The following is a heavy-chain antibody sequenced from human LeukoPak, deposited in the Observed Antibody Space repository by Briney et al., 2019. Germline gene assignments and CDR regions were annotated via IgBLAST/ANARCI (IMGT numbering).Heavy chain of an antibody. CDR2: IYPGDSDT. D-gene: IGHD3-10*01. J-gene: IGHJ4*02. V-gene: IGHV5-51*01. CDR1: GYSFTNYW. CDR3: ARRSEVRGVIKEYFDY. Sequence: NAGESLKISCKGSGYSFTNYWIGWVRQMPGEGLEWMGIIYPGDSDTRYSPSFQGQVTISVDKSISTAYLQWSSLKASDTAMYYCARRSEVRGVIKEYFDYWGQGTLVTVSS.